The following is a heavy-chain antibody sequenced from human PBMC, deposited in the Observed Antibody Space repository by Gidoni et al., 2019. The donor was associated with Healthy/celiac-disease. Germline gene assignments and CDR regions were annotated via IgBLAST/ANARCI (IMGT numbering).Heavy chain of an antibody. CDR3: AKGIKGIAVAGTFLY. D-gene: IGHD6-19*01. CDR2: ISGSGGST. V-gene: IGHV3-23*01. Sequence: EVQLLESGGGLVQPGGSLRLSCAASGFTFSSYAMSWVRQAPGKVLEWGSAISGSGGSTYYADSVKGRFTISRDNSKNTLYLQMNSLRAEDTAVYYCAKGIKGIAVAGTFLYWGQGTLVTVSS. CDR1: GFTFSSYA. J-gene: IGHJ4*02.